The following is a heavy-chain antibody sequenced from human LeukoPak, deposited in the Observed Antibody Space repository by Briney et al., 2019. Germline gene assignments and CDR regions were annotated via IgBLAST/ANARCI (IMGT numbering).Heavy chain of an antibody. Sequence: ASVKVSCKASGYTFTGQYLYWARQTPGQGLEWMGWINPKTGDTDSAQNFQGRVTMTRGTSITTVYMELSSLTSDDTAVYYCARGYYGMDVWGQGTTVIVSS. J-gene: IGHJ6*02. V-gene: IGHV1-2*02. CDR3: ARGYYGMDV. CDR2: INPKTGDT. CDR1: GYTFTGQY.